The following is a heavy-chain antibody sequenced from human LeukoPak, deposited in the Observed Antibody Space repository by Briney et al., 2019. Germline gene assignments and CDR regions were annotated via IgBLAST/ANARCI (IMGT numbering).Heavy chain of an antibody. CDR1: GFTFRDHY. CDR2: ISSSSYT. J-gene: IGHJ4*02. V-gene: IGHV3-11*06. D-gene: IGHD2-15*01. CDR3: ARTLVVVTATSSY. Sequence: GGSLRLSCAASGFTFRDHYMNWIRQAPGKGLEWVSYISSSSYTNYEDSVKGRFTISRDNAKNSLYLQMNSLRAEDTAVYYCARTLVVVTATSSYWGQGTLVTVSS.